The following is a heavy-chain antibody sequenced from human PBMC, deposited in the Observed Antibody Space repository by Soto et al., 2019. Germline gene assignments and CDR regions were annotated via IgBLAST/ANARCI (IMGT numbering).Heavy chain of an antibody. D-gene: IGHD2-2*01. J-gene: IGHJ4*02. Sequence: EVQLVQSGAEVKKPGESLKISCKGSGYSFTSYWIGWVRQMPGKGLEWMGIIYPGDSDTRYSPSFQGQVTISADKSXXTXNLQWSSLKASDTAMYYCARLGGYCSSTKCYGGGDYWGQGTQVTVSS. CDR3: ARLGGYCSSTKCYGGGDY. CDR2: IYPGDSDT. CDR1: GYSFTSYW. V-gene: IGHV5-51*03.